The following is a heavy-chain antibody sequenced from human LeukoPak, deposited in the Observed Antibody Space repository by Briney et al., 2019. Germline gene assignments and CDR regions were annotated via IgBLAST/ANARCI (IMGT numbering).Heavy chain of an antibody. J-gene: IGHJ6*02. V-gene: IGHV1-46*01. Sequence: EASVKVSCKASGYTFTSYYMHWVRQAPGQGLEWMGIINPSGGSTSYAQKFQGRVTMTRDTSTSTVYMELSSLRSEDTAVYYCASGTRDIVVVPGAYGMDVWGQGTTVTVSS. CDR3: ASGTRDIVVVPGAYGMDV. CDR2: INPSGGST. D-gene: IGHD2-2*01. CDR1: GYTFTSYY.